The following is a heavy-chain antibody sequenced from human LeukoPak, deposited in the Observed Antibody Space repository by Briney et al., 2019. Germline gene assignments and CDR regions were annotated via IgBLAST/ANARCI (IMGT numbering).Heavy chain of an antibody. CDR1: GFTFSSYA. J-gene: IGHJ4*02. CDR2: ISGSGGST. D-gene: IGHD2-15*01. Sequence: GGSLRLSCAAPGFTFSSYAMSWVRQAPGKGLEWVSAISGSGGSTYYADSVKGRFTISRDNAQNTVYLQTNSLRVEDTGVYYWARDCGVLQAAGDYWGQGTLVTVSS. CDR3: ARDCGVLQAAGDY. V-gene: IGHV3-23*01.